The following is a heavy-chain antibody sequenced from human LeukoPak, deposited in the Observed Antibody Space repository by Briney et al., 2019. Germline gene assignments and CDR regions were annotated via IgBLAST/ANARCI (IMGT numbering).Heavy chain of an antibody. Sequence: GGSLRLSCAASGFTFSSYSMTWVRQAPGKGLEWVANIREDGSEKYYVDSVKGRFTISRDNAKNSLYLQMNSLRAEDTAVYYCVRDFSRTRLERPFDYWGQGTLVTVSS. CDR1: GFTFSSYS. D-gene: IGHD1-1*01. J-gene: IGHJ4*02. V-gene: IGHV3-7*01. CDR2: IREDGSEK. CDR3: VRDFSRTRLERPFDY.